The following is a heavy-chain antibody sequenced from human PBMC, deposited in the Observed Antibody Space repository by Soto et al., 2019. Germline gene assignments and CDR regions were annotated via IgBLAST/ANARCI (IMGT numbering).Heavy chain of an antibody. D-gene: IGHD1-26*01. V-gene: IGHV4-34*01. CDR2: INYSGNT. Sequence: QVQLQQWGAGLLKPSETLSLTCAGYGGSLSGYYWSWIRQPPGKALEWIGEINYSGNTNYNPSLKSRVTISVDTSKNQLFLNLSSVTAADTAMYYCARHHVRGRTIAGAAEFWGQGTLVTVSS. CDR3: ARHHVRGRTIAGAAEF. CDR1: GGSLSGYY. J-gene: IGHJ4*02.